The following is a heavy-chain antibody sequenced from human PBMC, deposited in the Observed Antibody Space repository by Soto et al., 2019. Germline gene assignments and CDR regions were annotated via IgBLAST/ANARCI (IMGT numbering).Heavy chain of an antibody. V-gene: IGHV4-59*08. CDR2: MYYSGNP. CDR1: GASISRYY. CDR3: ARGSTTEKTDS. Sequence: PSETLSLTCTVSGASISRYYWSWIRQSPGKGLEWIGYMYYSGNPNYNPSLRSRITISVDTSKNQFSLKLTSVTAADTAVYYCARGSTTEKTDSWGQGTLVTLSS. D-gene: IGHD4-17*01. J-gene: IGHJ4*02.